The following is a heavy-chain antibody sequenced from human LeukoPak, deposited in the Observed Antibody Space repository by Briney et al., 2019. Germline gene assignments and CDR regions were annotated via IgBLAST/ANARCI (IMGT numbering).Heavy chain of an antibody. CDR3: ARQTGSGLFILP. J-gene: IGHJ4*02. V-gene: IGHV4-38-2*02. CDR1: GYSISSDYY. CDR2: IYYSGNT. Sequence: SQTLSLTCTVSGYSISSDYYWGWIRQPPGKGLEWIGSIYYSGNTYYNASLKSQVSISIDTSKNQFSLRLTSVTAADTAVYYCARQTGSGLFILPGGQGTLVTVSS. D-gene: IGHD3/OR15-3a*01.